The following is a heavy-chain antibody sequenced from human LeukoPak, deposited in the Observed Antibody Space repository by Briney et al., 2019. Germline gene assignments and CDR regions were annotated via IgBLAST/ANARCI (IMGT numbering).Heavy chain of an antibody. CDR3: ARRGAAYYYGSGSPPRSYYFDY. D-gene: IGHD3-10*01. CDR2: INHSGST. Sequence: SGTLSLTCAVYGGSFSGYYWSWIRQPPGKGLEWIGEINHSGSTNYNPSLKSRVTISVDTSKNQFSLKLSSVTAADTAVYYCARRGAAYYYGSGSPPRSYYFDYWGQGTLVTVSS. J-gene: IGHJ4*02. CDR1: GGSFSGYY. V-gene: IGHV4-34*01.